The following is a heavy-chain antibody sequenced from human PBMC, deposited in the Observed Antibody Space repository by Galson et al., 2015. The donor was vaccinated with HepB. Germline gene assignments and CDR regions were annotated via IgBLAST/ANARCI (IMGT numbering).Heavy chain of an antibody. CDR1: GFTFSSYA. Sequence: SLRLSCAASGFTFSSYAMHWVRQAPGKGLEWVAVISYDGSNKYYADSVMGRFTISRDNSKNTLYLQMNSLRAEDTAVYYCARDRWGDGYNYNDYWGQGTLVTVSS. CDR3: ARDRWGDGYNYNDY. J-gene: IGHJ4*02. D-gene: IGHD5-24*01. V-gene: IGHV3-30-3*01. CDR2: ISYDGSNK.